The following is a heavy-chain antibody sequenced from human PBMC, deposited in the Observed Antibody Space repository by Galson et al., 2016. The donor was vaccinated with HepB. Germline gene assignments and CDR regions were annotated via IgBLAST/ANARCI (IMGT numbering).Heavy chain of an antibody. CDR1: GFSLSTSAMS. CDR2: IDWDDDK. CDR3: ARPYCTSAGCYYDAFDI. D-gene: IGHD2-2*01. J-gene: IGHJ3*02. Sequence: PALVKPTQTLTLTCNLSGFSLSTSAMSVSWIRQPPGKALEWVARIDWDDDKYYSTSLKSRLTISKDTSNNQVVLTMTNMDSVDKATYYCARPYCTSAGCYYDAFDIWGQGTMVTVSS. V-gene: IGHV2-70*10.